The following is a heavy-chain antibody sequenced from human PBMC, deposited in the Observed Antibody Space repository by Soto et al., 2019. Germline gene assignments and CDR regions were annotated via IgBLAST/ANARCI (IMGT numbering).Heavy chain of an antibody. V-gene: IGHV4-59*08. CDR3: ARLGYSSGWYKLSWFDP. D-gene: IGHD6-19*01. CDR1: GGSISSYY. CDR2: IYYSGST. J-gene: IGHJ5*02. Sequence: SETLSLTCTVSGGSISSYYWSWIRQPPGKGLEWIGYIYYSGSTNYNPSLKSRVTISVDTSKNQFSLKLSSVTAADTAVYYCARLGYSSGWYKLSWFDPWGQGTLVTVSS.